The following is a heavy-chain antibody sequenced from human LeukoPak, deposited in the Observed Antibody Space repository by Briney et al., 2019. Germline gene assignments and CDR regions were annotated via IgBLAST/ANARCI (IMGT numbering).Heavy chain of an antibody. CDR3: AKFLPTHIVVANYYFDY. CDR2: ISGSGGST. Sequence: PGGSLRLSCAASGFTFSSYAMSWVRQAPGQGLEWVSAISGSGGSTYYADSVKGRFTISSDNSKNTLYLQMNSLRAEDTAVYYCAKFLPTHIVVANYYFDYWGQGTLVTVSS. D-gene: IGHD2-21*01. V-gene: IGHV3-23*01. CDR1: GFTFSSYA. J-gene: IGHJ4*02.